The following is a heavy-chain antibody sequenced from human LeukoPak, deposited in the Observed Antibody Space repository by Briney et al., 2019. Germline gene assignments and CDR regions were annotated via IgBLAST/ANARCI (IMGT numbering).Heavy chain of an antibody. CDR3: ARPHLDNGDVFDY. J-gene: IGHJ4*02. Sequence: PGGSLRLSCAASGFTFSSYWLSWVRQPPGEGLEWVANILQDGSEKNSVDSVKGRCTISRDNGKNSLYLQRNSLRAEDTAVYYCARPHLDNGDVFDYWGQGTLVTVSS. CDR2: ILQDGSEK. CDR1: GFTFSSYW. D-gene: IGHD4-17*01. V-gene: IGHV3-7*01.